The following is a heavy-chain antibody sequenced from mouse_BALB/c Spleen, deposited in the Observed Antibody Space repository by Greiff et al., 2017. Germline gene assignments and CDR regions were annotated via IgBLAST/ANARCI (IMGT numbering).Heavy chain of an antibody. D-gene: IGHD4-1*01. J-gene: IGHJ4*01. V-gene: IGHV5-12-2*01. Sequence: EVQGVESGGGLVQPGGSLKLSCAASGFTFSSYTMSWVRQTPEKRLEWVAYISNGGGSTYYPDTVKGRFTISRDNAKNTLYLQMSSLKSEDTAMYYCARQELGGYYYAMDYWGQGTSVTVSS. CDR2: ISNGGGST. CDR3: ARQELGGYYYAMDY. CDR1: GFTFSSYT.